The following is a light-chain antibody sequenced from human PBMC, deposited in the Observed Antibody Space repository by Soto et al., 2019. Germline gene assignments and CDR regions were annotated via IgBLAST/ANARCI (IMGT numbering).Light chain of an antibody. CDR1: QSISSY. CDR2: AAS. V-gene: IGKV1-39*01. CDR3: QQSHSTPIT. Sequence: DIQMTQSPSSLSASVGDRVTITCRASQSISSYLNWYQQKPGKAPKLLIYAASSLQSGVPSRFSGSGSGTDFTLTIRSMQPEDFATYYCQQSHSTPITFGGGTKVDIK. J-gene: IGKJ4*01.